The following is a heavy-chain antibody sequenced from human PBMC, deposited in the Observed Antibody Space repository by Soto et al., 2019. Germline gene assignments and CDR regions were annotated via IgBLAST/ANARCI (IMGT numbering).Heavy chain of an antibody. D-gene: IGHD3-10*01. CDR1: GGSISSSSYY. Sequence: QLQLQESGPGLVKPSETLSLTCTVSGGSISSSSYYWGWIRQPPGKGLEWIGSIYYSGSTYYNPSLKSRVTISVDTSKNQFSLKLSSVTAADTAVYYCARQKAELLPGAFDIWGQGTMVTVSS. CDR3: ARQKAELLPGAFDI. CDR2: IYYSGST. V-gene: IGHV4-39*01. J-gene: IGHJ3*02.